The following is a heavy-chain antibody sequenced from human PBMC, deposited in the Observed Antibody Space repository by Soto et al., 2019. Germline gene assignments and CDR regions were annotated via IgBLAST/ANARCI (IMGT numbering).Heavy chain of an antibody. CDR2: IYYTGGSP. CDR3: TRVVPATHNDY. J-gene: IGHJ4*02. CDR1: GASISSGNYY. V-gene: IGHV4-31*03. Sequence: QVQLQESGPGLVKPSQTLSLTCTVSGASISSGNYYWSWVRQHPGKGLGWIGYIYYTGGSPYYNPSLKSRVTISVDRSKNQFSLKLNSVTAADTAVYYCTRVVPATHNDYWGQGTLVTVSS. D-gene: IGHD2-15*01.